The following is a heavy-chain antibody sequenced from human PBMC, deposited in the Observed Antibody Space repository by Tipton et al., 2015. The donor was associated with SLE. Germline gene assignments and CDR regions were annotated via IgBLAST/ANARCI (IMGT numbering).Heavy chain of an antibody. CDR1: GGTFSGYA. Sequence: QSGAEVKKPGSSVKVSCKASGGTFSGYAISWVRQAPGQGLEWMGGIIPIFGTANYAQKFQGRVTITADESTSTAYMELSSLRSEDTAVYYCARDRSYYDILTGYYLYYYGMDVWGQGTTVTVSS. J-gene: IGHJ6*02. V-gene: IGHV1-69*01. CDR2: IIPIFGTA. CDR3: ARDRSYYDILTGYYLYYYGMDV. D-gene: IGHD3-9*01.